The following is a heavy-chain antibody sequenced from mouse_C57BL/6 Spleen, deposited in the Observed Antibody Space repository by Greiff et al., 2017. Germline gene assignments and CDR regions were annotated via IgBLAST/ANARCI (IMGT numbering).Heavy chain of an antibody. CDR1: GFTFSDYG. CDR2: ISSGSSTI. Sequence: EVQLQESGGGLVKPGGSLKLSCAASGFTFSDYGMHWVRQAPEKGLEWVAYISSGSSTIYYADTVKGRFTISRDNAKNTLYLQMTSLRSEDTAMYYCARGGYCPYYFDYWGQGTTLTVSS. J-gene: IGHJ2*01. D-gene: IGHD2-3*01. V-gene: IGHV5-17*01. CDR3: ARGGYCPYYFDY.